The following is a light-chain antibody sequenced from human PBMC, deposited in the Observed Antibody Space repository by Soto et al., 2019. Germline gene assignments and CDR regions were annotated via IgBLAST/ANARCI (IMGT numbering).Light chain of an antibody. CDR3: QHYSDSRT. Sequence: EIVLTQSPGTLSLSPGERATLSCRTSQSVSSRYLAWYQQKPGHAPRLLIHEASSRATGIPYRFSASGSETDFTLIISRLEPEDFAVYFCQHYSDSRTFGQGTKVEIK. V-gene: IGKV3-20*01. CDR2: EAS. J-gene: IGKJ1*01. CDR1: QSVSSRY.